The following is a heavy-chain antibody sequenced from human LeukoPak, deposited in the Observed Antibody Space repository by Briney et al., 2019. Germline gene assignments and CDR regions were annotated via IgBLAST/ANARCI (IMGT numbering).Heavy chain of an antibody. V-gene: IGHV3-21*01. CDR3: ARGRSPRYGSGSPLGY. CDR2: ISSGRSYI. CDR1: GFTLSTYS. J-gene: IGHJ4*02. Sequence: PGGSLRLSCAASGFTLSTYSMNWVRQAVGKGLEWVLSISSGRSYIFYADSVKGRFTISRDNAKNSLYLQMNSLRVEDTAVYYCARGRSPRYGSGSPLGYWGQGTLVTVSS. D-gene: IGHD3-10*01.